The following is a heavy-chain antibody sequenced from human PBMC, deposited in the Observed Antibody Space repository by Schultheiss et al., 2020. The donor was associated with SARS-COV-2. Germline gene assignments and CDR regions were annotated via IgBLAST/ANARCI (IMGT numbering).Heavy chain of an antibody. V-gene: IGHV3-23*01. D-gene: IGHD3-16*01. J-gene: IGHJ4*02. CDR3: TTVLSDYVWGSADY. CDR2: ISGSGGST. Sequence: GGSLRLSCVASGFTFSNYAMSWVRQAPGKGLEWVSTISGSGGSTYYADSVKGRFTISRDDSKNTLYLQMNSLKTEDTAVYYCTTVLSDYVWGSADYWGQGTLVTVSS. CDR1: GFTFSNYA.